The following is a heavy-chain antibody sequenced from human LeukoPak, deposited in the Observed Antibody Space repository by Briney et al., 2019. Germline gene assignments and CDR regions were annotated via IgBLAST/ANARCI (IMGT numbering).Heavy chain of an antibody. V-gene: IGHV4-59*01. CDR3: ASFSGSYFFDY. Sequence: SEPLSLTCTISGASISDYFWSWIRQPPGKGLKWIGYVFYSGSTTYNPSLNSRVAISIDTSRSQFSLRLSSVTAADTAVYYCASFSGSYFFDYWGPGTLVTVSS. CDR2: VFYSGST. CDR1: GASISDYF. D-gene: IGHD1-26*01. J-gene: IGHJ4*02.